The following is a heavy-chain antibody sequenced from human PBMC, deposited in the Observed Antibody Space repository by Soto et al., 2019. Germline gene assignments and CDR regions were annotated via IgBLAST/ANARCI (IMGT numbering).Heavy chain of an antibody. D-gene: IGHD3-22*01. CDR3: ARGGPYSDSSGYLGNWFDP. CDR1: GGSFSGYY. Sequence: PSXTLSLTCAVYGGSFSGYYWSCIRQPPAKALEWIGEINQSGSTNYNPSLKSRVTISVDTSKNQFSLMLSSVNAADTAVYYCARGGPYSDSSGYLGNWFDPWGQGTLVTVSS. V-gene: IGHV4-34*01. J-gene: IGHJ5*02. CDR2: INQSGST.